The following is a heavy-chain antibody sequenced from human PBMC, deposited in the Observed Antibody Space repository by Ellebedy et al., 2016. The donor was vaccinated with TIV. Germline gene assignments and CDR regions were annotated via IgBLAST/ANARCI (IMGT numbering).Heavy chain of an antibody. J-gene: IGHJ3*01. CDR3: ARENYFDSGILDALDV. CDR1: GFTFTDYY. Sequence: GESLKISCAGSGFTFTDYYIDWVRQAPGKGLHWVAVIGNTGTARFYADSVKGRFTISRDNSKNTVYLQMDSLRTEDTALYFCARENYFDSGILDALDVWGQGAMVTVSS. V-gene: IGHV3-30*01. CDR2: IGNTGTAR. D-gene: IGHD3-10*01.